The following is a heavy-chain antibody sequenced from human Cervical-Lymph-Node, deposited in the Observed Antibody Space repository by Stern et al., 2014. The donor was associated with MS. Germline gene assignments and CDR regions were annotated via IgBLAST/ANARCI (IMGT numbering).Heavy chain of an antibody. D-gene: IGHD1-26*01. CDR2: IYPGDSDP. CDR3: ASFSGSHSDAFDM. Sequence: EVQLVESGAEVKKAGESLKISCKGYGYSFSSYWIGWVRQMPGKGLDWMGIIYPGDSDPSYSPSFQGQVTISADKSISTAYLQWSRLKASDTAMYFCASFSGSHSDAFDMWGQGTMVTVSS. V-gene: IGHV5-51*01. J-gene: IGHJ3*02. CDR1: GYSFSSYW.